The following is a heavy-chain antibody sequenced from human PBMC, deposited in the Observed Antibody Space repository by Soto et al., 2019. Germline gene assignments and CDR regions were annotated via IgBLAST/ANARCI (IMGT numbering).Heavy chain of an antibody. CDR1: GYNFTTYG. Sequence: AAVKVSCKASGYNFTTYGISWVRQAPGQGLEWMGRISAYNGNTNHGQKLQGRVTMTTDTATSTAYMELRSLRSDDTAVYYCARYYDSSGYSWFDPWGQGTLVTVSS. CDR3: ARYYDSSGYSWFDP. CDR2: ISAYNGNT. J-gene: IGHJ5*02. D-gene: IGHD3-22*01. V-gene: IGHV1-18*04.